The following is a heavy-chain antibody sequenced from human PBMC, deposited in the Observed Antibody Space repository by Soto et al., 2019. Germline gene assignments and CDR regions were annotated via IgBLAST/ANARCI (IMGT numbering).Heavy chain of an antibody. CDR1: GFSFRNYA. V-gene: IGHV3-23*01. CDR3: ANGRATYGLLTHDY. D-gene: IGHD3-10*01. J-gene: IGHJ4*02. Sequence: GGSLRLSRAASGFSFRNYAMSWVRQAPGKGLEWISTLTGSSSNIYYADSVKGRFAISRDNSRNTLYLQMNSLTAEDTAVYYCANGRATYGLLTHDYWGQGTLVTVSS. CDR2: LTGSSSNI.